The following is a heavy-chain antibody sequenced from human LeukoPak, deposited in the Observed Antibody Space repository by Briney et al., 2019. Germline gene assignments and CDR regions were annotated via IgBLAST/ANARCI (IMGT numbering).Heavy chain of an antibody. CDR2: IIPIFGTA. CDR1: GGTFSSYA. J-gene: IGHJ4*02. CDR3: ATPRPPVVPAASFDY. Sequence: SVKVSCKASGGTFSSYAISWVRQAPGQGLEWMGGIIPIFGTANYAQKFQGRVTITADESTSTAYMELSSLRSEDTAVYYCATPRPPVVPAASFDYWGQGTLVTVSS. V-gene: IGHV1-69*13. D-gene: IGHD2-2*01.